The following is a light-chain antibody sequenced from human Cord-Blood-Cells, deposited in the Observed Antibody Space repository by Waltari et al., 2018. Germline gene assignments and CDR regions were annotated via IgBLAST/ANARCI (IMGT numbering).Light chain of an antibody. J-gene: IGKJ1*01. Sequence: IHLTQSPSSLSASVGDIVSITCRARHSISRYLNWYQQKPGTAPKLLIYAASSLQSGVPSRCSSSGSGTDFPLTSSSLQPEYFVTYYRQQSYSTPWTFGQGTKVEIK. CDR1: HSISRY. V-gene: IGKV1-39*01. CDR2: AAS. CDR3: QQSYSTPWT.